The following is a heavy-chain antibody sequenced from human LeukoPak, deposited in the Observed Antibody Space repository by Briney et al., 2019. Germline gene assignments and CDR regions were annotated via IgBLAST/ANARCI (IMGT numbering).Heavy chain of an antibody. D-gene: IGHD6-13*01. CDR1: GGSISSYY. V-gene: IGHV4-59*01. Sequence: SETLSLTCTVSGGSISSYYWSWIRQPPGKGLEWIGYIYYSGSTNYNPSLKSRVTISVDTSKNQFSLKLSSVTAADTAVYYCARDSIAAAGMDYYYYMDVWGKGTTVTVSS. CDR2: IYYSGST. J-gene: IGHJ6*03. CDR3: ARDSIAAAGMDYYYYMDV.